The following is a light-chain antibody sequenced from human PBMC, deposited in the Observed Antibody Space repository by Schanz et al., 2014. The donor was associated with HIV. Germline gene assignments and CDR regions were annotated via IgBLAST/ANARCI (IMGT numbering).Light chain of an antibody. V-gene: IGKV3-20*01. CDR3: QHYGT. Sequence: EIVLTQSPGTLSLSPGERATLSCRASQSVSSSYLAWYQQKPGQAPRLLIYGASSRATGIPDRFSGSGSGTDFTLTIRRLEPEDLAVYYCQHYGTFGQGTKLEIK. J-gene: IGKJ2*01. CDR2: GAS. CDR1: QSVSSSY.